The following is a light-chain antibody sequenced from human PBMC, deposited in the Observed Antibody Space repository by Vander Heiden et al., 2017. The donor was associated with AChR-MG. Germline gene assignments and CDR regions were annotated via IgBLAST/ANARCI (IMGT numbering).Light chain of an antibody. CDR2: GNS. CDR1: SSNIGANND. J-gene: IGLJ1*01. V-gene: IGLV1-40*01. Sequence: QSVLTQPPSVSGAPAERVTISCTGSSSNIGANNDVHWYQQLPGTAPKVLIYGNSNRPSGVPDRFSGSKSGTSASLAITGLQAEDDADYYCQSYDNSLSGDVFGTGTKVTVL. CDR3: QSYDNSLSGDV.